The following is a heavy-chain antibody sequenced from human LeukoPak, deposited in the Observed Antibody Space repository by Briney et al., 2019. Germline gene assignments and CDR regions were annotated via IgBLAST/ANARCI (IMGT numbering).Heavy chain of an antibody. CDR2: INPNSGGT. Sequence: ASVKVSCKASGYTFTGYYMHWVRQAPGQGLEWMGWINPNSGGTNYAQKLQGRVTMTRDTSISTAYMELSRLRSDDTAVYYCARAYYDSSGYPMDYYYYMDVWGKGTTVTVSS. J-gene: IGHJ6*03. D-gene: IGHD3-22*01. CDR3: ARAYYDSSGYPMDYYYYMDV. V-gene: IGHV1-2*02. CDR1: GYTFTGYY.